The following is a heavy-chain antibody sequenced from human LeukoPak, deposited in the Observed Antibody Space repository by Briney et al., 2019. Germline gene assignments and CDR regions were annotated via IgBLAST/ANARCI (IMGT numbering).Heavy chain of an antibody. CDR1: GYTLTELS. J-gene: IGHJ4*02. D-gene: IGHD6-13*01. CDR3: ATGYSSSWYYFDY. Sequence: ASVKVSCKVSGYTLTELSMHWVRQAPGKGLECMGGFDPEDGETIYAQRFQGRVTMTEDTSTDTAYMELSSLRSEDTAVYYCATGYSSSWYYFDYWGQGTLVTVSS. V-gene: IGHV1-24*01. CDR2: FDPEDGET.